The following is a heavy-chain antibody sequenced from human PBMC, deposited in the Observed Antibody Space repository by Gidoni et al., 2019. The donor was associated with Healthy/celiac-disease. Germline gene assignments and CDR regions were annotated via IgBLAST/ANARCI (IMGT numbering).Heavy chain of an antibody. V-gene: IGHV3-23*01. J-gene: IGHJ4*02. D-gene: IGHD3-10*01. Sequence: EVQLLESGGGLVQPGGSLSLSCAASGFTFSSSAMSWVRQAPGKGLEWVSAISGSGGSTYYADSVKGRFTISRDNSKNTLYLQMNSLRAEDTAVYYCAKGEYYYGSGSYYPTFDYWGQGTLVTVSS. CDR3: AKGEYYYGSGSYYPTFDY. CDR2: ISGSGGST. CDR1: GFTFSSSA.